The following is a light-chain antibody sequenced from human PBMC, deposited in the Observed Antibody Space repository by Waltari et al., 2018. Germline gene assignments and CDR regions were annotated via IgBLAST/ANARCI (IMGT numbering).Light chain of an antibody. Sequence: SYVLTQPPSVSVAPGETATITCGGDNIGRKSVHWYQQKSGQAPVLVIYYDTEWPSGFPGRFSGSNSGNTASLTISRVEAGDEADYYCQVWDNTSDHVVFGGGTKLAVL. CDR3: QVWDNTSDHVV. CDR2: YDT. V-gene: IGLV3-21*04. J-gene: IGLJ2*01. CDR1: NIGRKS.